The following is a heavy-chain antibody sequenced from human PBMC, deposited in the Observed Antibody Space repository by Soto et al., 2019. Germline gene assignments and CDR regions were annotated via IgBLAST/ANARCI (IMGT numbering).Heavy chain of an antibody. CDR2: ISPYNGTT. CDR1: GYPFTTYG. Sequence: GSVKVSFKASGYPFTTYGISLVRQAPGQGLEWMGWISPYNGTTKYAEKFQGEMTMTTDTATSTAYMDLRSLRSDDTAVYYCARDGERDTGLNFYYYLHGMDAWGQGTKVTVSS. D-gene: IGHD1-1*01. CDR3: ARDGERDTGLNFYYYLHGMDA. J-gene: IGHJ6*02. V-gene: IGHV1-18*04.